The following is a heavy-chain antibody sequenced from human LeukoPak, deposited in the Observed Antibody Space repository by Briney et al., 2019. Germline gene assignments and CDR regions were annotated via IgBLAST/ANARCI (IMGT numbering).Heavy chain of an antibody. J-gene: IGHJ4*02. Sequence: PETLSLTCNVSGDSISGPYWNWIRQSPGRGLEWIGYTHYTGETNYNPSLKSRLTMSVDTSDNQVYLRLSSVTAADTAVYYCGRNLGSGSDHWGQGTLVTVSS. CDR1: GDSISGPY. CDR2: THYTGET. V-gene: IGHV4-59*11. D-gene: IGHD3-10*01. CDR3: GRNLGSGSDH.